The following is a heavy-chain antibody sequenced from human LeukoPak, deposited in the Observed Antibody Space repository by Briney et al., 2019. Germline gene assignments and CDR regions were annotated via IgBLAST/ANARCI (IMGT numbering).Heavy chain of an antibody. Sequence: SETQSLTCTVSGGSISSYYWSWIRQPPGKGLEWIGYIYYSGSTNYNPSLKSRVTISVDTSKNQFSLKLSSVTAADTAVYYCARYDSGGLLLVYWGQGTLVTVSS. CDR2: IYYSGST. J-gene: IGHJ4*02. D-gene: IGHD3-22*01. V-gene: IGHV4-59*01. CDR3: ARYDSGGLLLVY. CDR1: GGSISSYY.